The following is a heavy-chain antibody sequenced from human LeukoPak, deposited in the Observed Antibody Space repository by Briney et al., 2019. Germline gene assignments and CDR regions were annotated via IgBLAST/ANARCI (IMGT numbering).Heavy chain of an antibody. V-gene: IGHV1-18*01. CDR1: GYTFTNYG. J-gene: IGHJ6*03. CDR2: ISAYNGNT. Sequence: GASVKVSGKASGYTFTNYGISWVRQAPGQGLEWMGWISAYNGNTNYAQKLQGRVTMTTDTSTSTAYTELRSLRADDTAVYYCARQVFSYYYMDVWGKGTTVTVSS. CDR3: ARQVFSYYYMDV. D-gene: IGHD2-21*01.